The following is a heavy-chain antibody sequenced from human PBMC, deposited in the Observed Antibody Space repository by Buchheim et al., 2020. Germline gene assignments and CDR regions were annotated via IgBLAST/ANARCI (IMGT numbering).Heavy chain of an antibody. Sequence: EVQLVESGGGLVQPGGSLRLSCAASGFTFSSYSMNWVRQAPGKGLEWVSYISSSSSTIYYADSVKGRFTISRDNAKNSLYLQMNSLGAEDTAVYYCAGDLVEYSSSSGDYWGQGTL. J-gene: IGHJ4*02. CDR2: ISSSSSTI. V-gene: IGHV3-48*01. D-gene: IGHD6-6*01. CDR3: AGDLVEYSSSSGDY. CDR1: GFTFSSYS.